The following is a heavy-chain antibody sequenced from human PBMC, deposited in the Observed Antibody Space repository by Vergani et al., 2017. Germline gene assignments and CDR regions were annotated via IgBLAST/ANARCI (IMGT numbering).Heavy chain of an antibody. CDR2: FDPEDGET. V-gene: IGHV1-24*01. CDR1: GYTLTELS. D-gene: IGHD3-10*01. Sequence: QVQLVQSGAEVKKPGASVKVSCKVSGYTLTELSMHWVRQAPGKGLEWMGGFDPEDGETIYAQKFQGRVTMTEDTSTDTAYMELSSLRSEDTAGYYCATGGKPTPYYYGSGRRMDVWGQGTTVTVSS. CDR3: ATGGKPTPYYYGSGRRMDV. J-gene: IGHJ6*02.